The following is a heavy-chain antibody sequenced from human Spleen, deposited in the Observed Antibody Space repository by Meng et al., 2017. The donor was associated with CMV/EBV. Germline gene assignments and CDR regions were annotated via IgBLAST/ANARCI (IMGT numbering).Heavy chain of an antibody. Sequence: FTFSNYAVSWVRQAPGKGLEWVSTISDSSSSYIYYADSVKGRFTISRDNAKNSLYLQMNSLRAEDTAVYYCARDLERFLEWLRLGFDPWGQGTLVTVSS. J-gene: IGHJ5*02. D-gene: IGHD3-3*01. CDR2: ISDSSSSYI. CDR3: ARDLERFLEWLRLGFDP. V-gene: IGHV3-21*01. CDR1: FTFSNYA.